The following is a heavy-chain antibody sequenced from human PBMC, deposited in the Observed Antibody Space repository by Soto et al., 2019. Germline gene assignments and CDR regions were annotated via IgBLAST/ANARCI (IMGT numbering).Heavy chain of an antibody. CDR1: GFSLSTSGVG. D-gene: IGHD2-21*02. CDR3: VQSRCGGDCLEIYSSHAYNGLDV. J-gene: IGHJ6*02. V-gene: IGHV2-5*02. Sequence: SGPTLVNPTQTLTLTCTFSGFSLSTSGVGVGWIRQPPGKALEWLALIYWDDDKRYSPSLRSRLTIAKDISEKQVVLTMTNMDTVDTATYYCVQSRCGGDCLEIYSSHAYNGLDVWGQGTTVTVSS. CDR2: IYWDDDK.